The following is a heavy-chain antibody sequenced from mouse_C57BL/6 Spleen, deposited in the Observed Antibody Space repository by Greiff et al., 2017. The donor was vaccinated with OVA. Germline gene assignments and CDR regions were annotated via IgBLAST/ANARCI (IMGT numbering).Heavy chain of an antibody. Sequence: VQLQQSGAELARPGASVKLSCKASGYTFTSYGISWVKQRTGQGLEWIGEIYPRSGNTYYNEKFKGKATLTADKSSSTAYMELRSLTSEDSAVYFCARGTAQGEAWFAYWGQGTLVTVSA. CDR3: ARGTAQGEAWFAY. J-gene: IGHJ3*01. CDR2: IYPRSGNT. CDR1: GYTFTSYG. D-gene: IGHD3-2*02. V-gene: IGHV1-81*01.